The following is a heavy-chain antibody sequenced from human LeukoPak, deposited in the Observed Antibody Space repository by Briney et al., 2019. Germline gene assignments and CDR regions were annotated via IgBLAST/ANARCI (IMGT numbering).Heavy chain of an antibody. CDR1: GFTFSSYE. J-gene: IGHJ3*02. Sequence: GGSLRLSCAASGFTFSSYEMNWVRQAPGKGLEWVSSISSSSSYIYYADSVKGRFTISRDNAKNSLYLQMNSLRAEDTAVYYCARDVGYCGGDCYSRHHDAFDIWGQGTMVTVSS. CDR3: ARDVGYCGGDCYSRHHDAFDI. CDR2: ISSSSSYI. D-gene: IGHD2-21*02. V-gene: IGHV3-21*01.